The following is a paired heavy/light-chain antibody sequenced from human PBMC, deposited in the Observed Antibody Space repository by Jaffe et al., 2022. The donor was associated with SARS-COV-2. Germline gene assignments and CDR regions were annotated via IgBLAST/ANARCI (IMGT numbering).Light chain of an antibody. CDR3: QSGDTSGMF. CDR1: ALAKYY. J-gene: IGLJ2*01. Sequence: SHDLTQPPSVSVSPGQTARFTCSGVALAKYYVNWYQQKPGLAPVVVIYRNNERPSGIPERFFGSSSGTTVTLTISGVQAEDEADYYCQSGDTSGMFFGGGTKLTVL. CDR2: RNN. V-gene: IGLV3-25*03.
Heavy chain of an antibody. D-gene: IGHD5-12*01. V-gene: IGHV1-46*01. CDR2: LTPNSGRT. CDR3: ARERPEITIYTENSDYHYFDL. CDR1: GDTITTYH. Sequence: QVRLVQSGAEVQEPGASVKVSCKATGDTITTYHIHWVRQAPGQGLEWLGRLTPNSGRTAYTQRFQGRVTLTSDTSANTVFMELISLTSEDSAIYFCARERPEITIYTENSDYHYFDLWGQGTLVTVSS. J-gene: IGHJ4*02.